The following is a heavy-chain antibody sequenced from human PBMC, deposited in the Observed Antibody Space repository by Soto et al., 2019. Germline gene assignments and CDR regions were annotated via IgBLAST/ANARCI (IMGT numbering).Heavy chain of an antibody. CDR2: IYHSGST. CDR3: ARSSYYYDSSGYLTSSGAFDI. Sequence: QLQLQESGSGLVKPSQTLSLTCAVSGGSISSGGYSWSWIRQPPGKGLEWIGSIYHSGSTYNNPSLKSRVTISVDRSKNQFSLKLSSVTAADTAVYYCARSSYYYDSSGYLTSSGAFDIWGQGTMVTVSS. CDR1: GGSISSGGYS. D-gene: IGHD3-22*01. J-gene: IGHJ3*02. V-gene: IGHV4-30-2*01.